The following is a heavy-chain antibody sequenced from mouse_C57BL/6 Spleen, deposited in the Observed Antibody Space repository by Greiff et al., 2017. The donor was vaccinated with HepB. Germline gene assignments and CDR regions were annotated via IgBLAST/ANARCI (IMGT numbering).Heavy chain of an antibody. D-gene: IGHD3-2*02. V-gene: IGHV1-64*01. CDR2: IHPNSGST. CDR1: GYTFTSYW. Sequence: VKLQQPGAELVKPGASVKLSCKASGYTFTSYWMHWVKQRPGQGLEWIGMIHPNSGSTNYNEKFKSKATLTVDKSSSTAYMQLSSLTSEDSAVYNGARDSSGYLYAMDDWGQGTSVTVSS. J-gene: IGHJ4*01. CDR3: ARDSSGYLYAMDD.